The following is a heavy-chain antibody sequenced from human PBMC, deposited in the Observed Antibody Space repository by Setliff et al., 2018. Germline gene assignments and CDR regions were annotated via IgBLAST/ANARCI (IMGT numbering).Heavy chain of an antibody. CDR2: IDPSADYT. J-gene: IGHJ4*02. CDR3: ARAPLESGYYYGQGHYFDN. D-gene: IGHD5-18*01. V-gene: IGHV1-46*01. CDR1: GYTFTGYY. Sequence: ASVKVSCKASGYTFTGYYLHWGRQAPGQGLEWMGIIDPSADYTNYAQKFQGRVTMTKDTSTTTVYMELSSLRSEDTAVYYWARAPLESGYYYGQGHYFDNWGQGTLVTVSS.